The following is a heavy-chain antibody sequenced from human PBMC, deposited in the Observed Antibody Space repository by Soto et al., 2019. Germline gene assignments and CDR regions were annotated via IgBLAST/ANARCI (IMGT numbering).Heavy chain of an antibody. CDR3: ARDGGDGGYFISTGCLHYYYGMAV. D-gene: IGHD2-2*01. V-gene: IGHV3-30-3*01. Sequence: QVQLVESGGGVVQPGRSLRLSCAASGFTFSSYAMHWVRQAPGKGLEWVAVISYDGSNKYYADSVKGRFTISRDNSKNPLYLHRTSLGSEDTALYYCARDGGDGGYFISTGCLHYYYGMAVWGKGPRSPSPQ. CDR2: ISYDGSNK. CDR1: GFTFSSYA. J-gene: IGHJ6*01.